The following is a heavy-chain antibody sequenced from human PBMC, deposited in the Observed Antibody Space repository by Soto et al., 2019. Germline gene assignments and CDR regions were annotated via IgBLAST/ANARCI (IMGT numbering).Heavy chain of an antibody. J-gene: IGHJ4*02. V-gene: IGHV3-11*06. Sequence: GGSRRRSCAASGLPLNDYYMSWIRQAPGKGLEWVSYISSSSSYTNDADSVKGRFTISRDNAKNSLYLQMNSLRAEDTAVYYWARANKQLVTLFEYWGQGTLVSVSS. CDR1: GLPLNDYY. D-gene: IGHD6-13*01. CDR2: ISSSSSYT. CDR3: ARANKQLVTLFEY.